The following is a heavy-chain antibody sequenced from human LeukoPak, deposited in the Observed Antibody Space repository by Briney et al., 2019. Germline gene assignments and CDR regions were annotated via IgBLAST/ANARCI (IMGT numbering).Heavy chain of an antibody. CDR2: IKQDGDEE. CDR3: ARGAPDDTSTPWDY. Sequence: PAGSLRLSCVASGFTFSTYWMSWVRQAPGKGLEWVANIKQDGDEEYYVDSVKGRFTISRDNAKNSLYLQMSRLRAEDTAVYYCARGAPDDTSTPWDYWGQRTLVTVSS. CDR1: GFTFSTYW. V-gene: IGHV3-7*01. D-gene: IGHD3-9*01. J-gene: IGHJ4*02.